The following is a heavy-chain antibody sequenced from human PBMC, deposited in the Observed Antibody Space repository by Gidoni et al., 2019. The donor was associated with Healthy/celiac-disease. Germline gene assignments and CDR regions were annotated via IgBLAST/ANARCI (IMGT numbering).Heavy chain of an antibody. CDR1: VFTSGNAW. D-gene: IGHD3-10*01. J-gene: IGHJ3*02. Sequence: EVQLVESGGGLVKPGGSLRLSWAASVFTSGNAWMNWVRQAPGKGLEWVGRIKSKTDGGTTDYAAPVKGRFTISRDDSKNTLYLQMNSLKTEDTAVYYCTTYYGSGSYYQSIYAFDIWGQGTMVTVSS. CDR3: TTYYGSGSYYQSIYAFDI. CDR2: IKSKTDGGTT. V-gene: IGHV3-15*07.